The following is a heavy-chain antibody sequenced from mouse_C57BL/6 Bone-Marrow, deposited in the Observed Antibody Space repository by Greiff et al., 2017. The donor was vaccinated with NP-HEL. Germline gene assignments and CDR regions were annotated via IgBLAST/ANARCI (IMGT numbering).Heavy chain of an antibody. V-gene: IGHV1-15*01. D-gene: IGHD6-1*01. CDR1: GYTFTDYE. Sequence: QVQLQQSGAELVRPGASVTLSCKASGYTFTDYEMHWVKQTPVHGLEWIGAIDPETGGTAYNQKFKGKAILTADKSSSTAYMELRSLTSEDSAVYYCTRWQLRLFGYWGQGTTLTVSS. J-gene: IGHJ2*01. CDR3: TRWQLRLFGY. CDR2: IDPETGGT.